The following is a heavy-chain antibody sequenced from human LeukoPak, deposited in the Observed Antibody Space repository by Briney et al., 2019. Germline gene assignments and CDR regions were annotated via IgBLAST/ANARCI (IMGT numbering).Heavy chain of an antibody. CDR1: GFTFSSYA. J-gene: IGHJ1*01. CDR3: AGDIAAAGIEYFQH. Sequence: GGSLRLSCAASGFTFSSYAMSWVRQAPGKGLEWVSAISGSGGSTYYADSVKGRFTISRDNSKNTLYLQMNSLRAEDTAVYYCAGDIAAAGIEYFQHWGQGTLVTVSS. D-gene: IGHD6-13*01. V-gene: IGHV3-23*01. CDR2: ISGSGGST.